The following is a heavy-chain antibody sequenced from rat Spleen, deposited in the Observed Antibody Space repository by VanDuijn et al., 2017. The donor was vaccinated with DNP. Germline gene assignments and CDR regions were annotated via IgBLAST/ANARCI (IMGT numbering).Heavy chain of an antibody. CDR3: ASRGGTYYFDN. D-gene: IGHD1-11*01. CDR1: GFTFSNYG. J-gene: IGHJ2*01. Sequence: EVQLVESGGGLVQVGRSLKLSCSASGFTFSNYGMNWLRQAPGKGLEWVASIGSSGSYIYYGDTMKGRFTISRENAKNTLYLEMTNLRSEDTALYYCASRGGTYYFDNWGQGVMVTVSS. CDR2: IGSSGSYI. V-gene: IGHV5-34*01.